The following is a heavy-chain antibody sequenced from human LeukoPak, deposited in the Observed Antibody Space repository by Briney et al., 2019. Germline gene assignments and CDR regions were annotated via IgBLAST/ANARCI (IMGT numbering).Heavy chain of an antibody. Sequence: AGGSLRLSCAASGFTFSSYAMSWVRQAPGKGLEWVSAISGSGGSTYYADSVKGRFTISRDNSKNTLYLQMNSLRAEDTAVYYCAKSEGMATGQPEYFQHWGQGTLVTVSS. CDR3: AKSEGMATGQPEYFQH. V-gene: IGHV3-23*01. CDR2: ISGSGGST. J-gene: IGHJ1*01. D-gene: IGHD5-24*01. CDR1: GFTFSSYA.